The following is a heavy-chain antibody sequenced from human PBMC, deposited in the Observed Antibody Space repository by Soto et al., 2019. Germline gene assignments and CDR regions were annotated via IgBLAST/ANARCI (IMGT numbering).Heavy chain of an antibody. D-gene: IGHD3-10*01. CDR1: GYSFTTYW. CDR2: IYPGDSRT. V-gene: IGHV5-51*01. CDR3: AGGGVRGVITRTRDYYGMDV. Sequence: PGESLKISCKGSGYSFTTYWIAWVRQMPGKGLEWMGIIYPGDSRTTYSPSFQGQVIISADKSISTVYLQWSSLKASDTAMYYCAGGGVRGVITRTRDYYGMDVWGQGTTVTVSS. J-gene: IGHJ6*02.